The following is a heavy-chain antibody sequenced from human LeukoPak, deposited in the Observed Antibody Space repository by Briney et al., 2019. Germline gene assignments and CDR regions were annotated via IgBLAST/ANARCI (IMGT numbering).Heavy chain of an antibody. CDR2: ISSSSSYI. CDR1: RFTFSSYS. D-gene: IGHD2-8*01. J-gene: IGHJ5*02. V-gene: IGHV3-21*01. Sequence: GGSLRLSCAASRFTFSSYSMNWVRQAPGKGLEWASSISSSSSYIYYADSVKGRFTISRDNAKNSLYLQTNSLRAEDTAVYYCARGYCTNGVCYLPWFDPWGQGTLVTVSS. CDR3: ARGYCTNGVCYLPWFDP.